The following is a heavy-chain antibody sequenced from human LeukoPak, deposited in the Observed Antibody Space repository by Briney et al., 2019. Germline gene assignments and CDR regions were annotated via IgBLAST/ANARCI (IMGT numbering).Heavy chain of an antibody. CDR1: GFTFSSYG. J-gene: IGHJ4*02. D-gene: IGHD2-8*01. CDR2: ISYDGSNK. CDR3: AKEQNGVCSH. V-gene: IGHV3-30*18. Sequence: GGSLRLSCAASGFTFSSYGMHWVRQAPGKGLEWVAVISYDGSNKYYADSVKGRFTISRDNSKNTLYLQMNSLRAEDTAVCYCAKEQNGVCSHWGQGTLVTVSS.